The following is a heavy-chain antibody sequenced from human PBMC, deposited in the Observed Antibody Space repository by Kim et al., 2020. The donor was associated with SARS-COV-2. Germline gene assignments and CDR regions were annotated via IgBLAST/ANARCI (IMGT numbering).Heavy chain of an antibody. CDR3: ARDLSYDSSGYSARHGAYYVDY. CDR2: INHSGST. Sequence: SETLSLTCAVYGGSFSGYYWSWIRQPPGKGLEWIGEINHSGSTNYNPSLKSRVTISVDTSKNQFSLKLSSVTAADTAVYYCARDLSYDSSGYSARHGAYYVDYWGQGTLVTVSS. D-gene: IGHD3-22*01. CDR1: GGSFSGYY. J-gene: IGHJ4*02. V-gene: IGHV4-34*01.